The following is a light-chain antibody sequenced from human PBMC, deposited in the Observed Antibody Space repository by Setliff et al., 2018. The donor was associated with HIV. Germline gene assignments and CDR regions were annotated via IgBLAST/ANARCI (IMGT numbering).Light chain of an antibody. CDR2: GVS. J-gene: IGLJ1*01. V-gene: IGLV2-11*01. CDR3: CSYAGSYIPYV. Sequence: QSVLAQPRSVSGSPGQSVTISCTGTSSDVGGYNYVSWYQQHPGKAPKLMIYGVSERPSGVPNRFSGSKSGDTASLTISGLQAEDEADYYCCSYAGSYIPYVFGTGTKVTVL. CDR1: SSDVGGYNY.